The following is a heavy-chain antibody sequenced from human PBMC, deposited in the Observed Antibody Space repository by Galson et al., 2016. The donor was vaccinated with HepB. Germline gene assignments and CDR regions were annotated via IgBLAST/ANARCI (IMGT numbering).Heavy chain of an antibody. V-gene: IGHV3-23*01. J-gene: IGHJ6*02. D-gene: IGHD2-21*02. Sequence: SLRLSCAASGFTFSNYAMNWVRQAPGKGLEWVSVISGSTYYADSVRGRFTISRDNPKNTLYLQMNSLRVEDTAVYYCAKESGYSDRYPYYYGMDVWGQGTTVTVSS. CDR1: GFTFSNYA. CDR2: ISGST. CDR3: AKESGYSDRYPYYYGMDV.